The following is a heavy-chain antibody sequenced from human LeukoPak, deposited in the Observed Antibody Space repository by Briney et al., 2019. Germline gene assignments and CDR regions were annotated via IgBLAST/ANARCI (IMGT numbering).Heavy chain of an antibody. J-gene: IGHJ4*02. CDR3: AGPPGLGY. CDR1: GGSISSYY. Sequence: SETLSLTCTVSGGSISSYYWSWIRQPPGKGLEWIGYIYYSGSTNYNPSLKSRVTISVDTSKNQFSLKLSSVTAADTAVYYCAGPPGLGYWGQGTLVTVSS. D-gene: IGHD3-16*01. CDR2: IYYSGST. V-gene: IGHV4-59*01.